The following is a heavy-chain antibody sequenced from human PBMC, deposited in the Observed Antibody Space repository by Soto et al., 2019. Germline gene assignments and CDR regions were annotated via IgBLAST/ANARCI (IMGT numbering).Heavy chain of an antibody. D-gene: IGHD6-13*01. CDR2: MYWDVDK. Sequence: SGPTLVNPTKTLTLTCTFSGFSLSTSGVGVGWIRKPPGKAREWLALMYWDVDKRYNPSRKSRLTITKDTSNNQVVSTMNNMDPVDTATYDCANSWCSSCWIAVSVSFDYWGQGTLVTVSS. J-gene: IGHJ4*02. CDR3: ANSWCSSCWIAVSVSFDY. CDR1: GFSLSTSGVG. V-gene: IGHV2-5*02.